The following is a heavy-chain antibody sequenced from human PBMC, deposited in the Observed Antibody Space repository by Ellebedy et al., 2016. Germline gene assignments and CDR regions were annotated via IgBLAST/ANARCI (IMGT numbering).Heavy chain of an antibody. CDR1: GFTFSSYG. D-gene: IGHD1-26*01. V-gene: IGHV3-30*18. CDR2: ISYDGSNK. Sequence: GESLKISXAASGFTFSSYGMHWVRQAPGKGLEWVAVISYDGSNKYYADSVKGRFTIFRDNSKNTLFLQMNSLRPEDTAVYYCAKDRGGSYYNNYGMDVWGQGTTVTVSS. J-gene: IGHJ6*02. CDR3: AKDRGGSYYNNYGMDV.